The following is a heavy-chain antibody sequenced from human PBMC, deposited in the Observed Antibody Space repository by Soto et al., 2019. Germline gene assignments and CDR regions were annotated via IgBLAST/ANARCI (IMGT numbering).Heavy chain of an antibody. CDR1: GDSVSRNSAA. Sequence: SQALSLTCAISGDSVSRNSAAWNWIRQSPSRGLEWLGRTYYRSKWYNDYAVSVKSRITINPDTSKNQFSLQLNSVTPEDTAVYXCAREGVGVEMATIFDYWGQGTLVTVSS. J-gene: IGHJ4*02. D-gene: IGHD5-12*01. CDR3: AREGVGVEMATIFDY. V-gene: IGHV6-1*01. CDR2: TYYRSKWYN.